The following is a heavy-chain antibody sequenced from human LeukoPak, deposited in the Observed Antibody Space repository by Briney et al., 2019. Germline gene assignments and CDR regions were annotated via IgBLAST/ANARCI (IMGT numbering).Heavy chain of an antibody. V-gene: IGHV3-48*03. CDR3: ARDPWIAVTGSGGFDP. CDR1: GFTFSSYE. CDR2: ISGGGSTT. D-gene: IGHD6-19*01. J-gene: IGHJ5*02. Sequence: GGSLRLSCAASGFTFSSYEMNWVRQAPGKGLQWVSYISGGGSTTYYADSVEGRFIISRDNAKNSLYLQMNSLRGEDTAVYYCARDPWIAVTGSGGFDPWGQGTLVTVSS.